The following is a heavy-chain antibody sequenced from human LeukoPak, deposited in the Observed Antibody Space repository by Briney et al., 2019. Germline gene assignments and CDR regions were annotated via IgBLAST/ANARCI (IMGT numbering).Heavy chain of an antibody. Sequence: ASVKVSCKASGYTFTGYYMHWVRQAPGQGLEWMGRINPNSGGTNYAQNFQGRVTLTRDTSISAAFMELSRLRYDDTAIYYCVVFFYDGSGYFYDVDYWGQGTRVTVSS. D-gene: IGHD3-22*01. CDR2: INPNSGGT. CDR3: VVFFYDGSGYFYDVDY. J-gene: IGHJ4*01. V-gene: IGHV1-2*06. CDR1: GYTFTGYY.